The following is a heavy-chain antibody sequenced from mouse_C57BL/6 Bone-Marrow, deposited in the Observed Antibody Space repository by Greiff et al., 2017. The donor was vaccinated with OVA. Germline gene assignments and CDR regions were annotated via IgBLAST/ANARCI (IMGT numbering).Heavy chain of an antibody. CDR3: AGRYYGSSWYFDV. CDR2: IYPGSGST. Sequence: VQLQQPGAELVKPGASVKMSCKASGYTFTSYWITWVKQRPGQGLEWIGDIYPGSGSTNYNEKFKSKATLTVDTSSSTAYMQLSSLTSEDSAVYYGAGRYYGSSWYFDVWGTGTTFTVSS. J-gene: IGHJ1*03. D-gene: IGHD1-1*01. V-gene: IGHV1-55*01. CDR1: GYTFTSYW.